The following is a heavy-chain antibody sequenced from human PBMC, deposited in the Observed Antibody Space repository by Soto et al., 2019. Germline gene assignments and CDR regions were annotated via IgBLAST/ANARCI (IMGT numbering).Heavy chain of an antibody. CDR2: ISYSGNT. D-gene: IGHD3-16*02. CDR1: RGSISSYY. CDR3: ARIRGLGEVSTYFDY. J-gene: IGHJ4*02. Sequence: QVQLQESGPGLVKPSETLSLTCTVSRGSISSYYWSWIRQPPGEGLGWIGYISYSGNTNYKASLRSRVTLSVDTSTNQCSLRVTSVTAADTAVYYCARIRGLGEVSTYFDYWGKGALVTVSS. V-gene: IGHV4-59*01.